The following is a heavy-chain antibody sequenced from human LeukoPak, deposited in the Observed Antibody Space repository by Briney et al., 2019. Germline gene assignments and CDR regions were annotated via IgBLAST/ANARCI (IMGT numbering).Heavy chain of an antibody. CDR1: GFTFSNYA. Sequence: GSLRLSCAASGFTFSNYAIHWVRQAPGKGLEWVAVISYDGSNKYYADSVKGRFTISRDNSKNTLYLQMNSLRAEDTAVYYCAKDGGSYDYVWGTYRYWPIDYWGQGTLVTVSS. D-gene: IGHD3-16*02. CDR2: ISYDGSNK. V-gene: IGHV3-30*18. CDR3: AKDGGSYDYVWGTYRYWPIDY. J-gene: IGHJ4*02.